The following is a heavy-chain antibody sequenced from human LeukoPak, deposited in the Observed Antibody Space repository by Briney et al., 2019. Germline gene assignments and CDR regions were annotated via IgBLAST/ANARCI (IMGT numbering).Heavy chain of an antibody. CDR2: IIPIFGTA. Sequence: SVKVSCKASGGTFSSYAISWVRQAPGQGLEWMGGIIPIFGTANYAQKFQGRVTITADKSTSTAYMELSSLRSEDTAVYYCARDSSAGGLDAFDIWGQGTMVTVSS. CDR3: ARDSSAGGLDAFDI. J-gene: IGHJ3*02. CDR1: GGTFSSYA. V-gene: IGHV1-69*06. D-gene: IGHD6-19*01.